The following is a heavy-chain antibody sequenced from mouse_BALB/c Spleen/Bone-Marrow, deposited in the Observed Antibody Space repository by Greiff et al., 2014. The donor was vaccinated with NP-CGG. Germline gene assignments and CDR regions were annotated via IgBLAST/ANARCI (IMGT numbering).Heavy chain of an antibody. CDR3: ARVRLLRIRGLVH. CDR1: GFNIKDTY. D-gene: IGHD1-1*01. Sequence: EVKLMESGAELVKPGASVKLSCTASGFNIKDTYMHWVKQRPEQGLEWIGRIDPANGNTKYDPKFQGKATITADTSSNTAYLQLSSLTSEDTAVYYCARVRLLRIRGLVHWGQGTTLTVSS. CDR2: IDPANGNT. V-gene: IGHV14-3*02. J-gene: IGHJ2*01.